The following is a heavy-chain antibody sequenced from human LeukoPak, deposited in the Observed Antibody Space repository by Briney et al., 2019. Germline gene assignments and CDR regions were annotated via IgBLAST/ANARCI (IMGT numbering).Heavy chain of an antibody. D-gene: IGHD5-12*01. J-gene: IGHJ4*02. V-gene: IGHV3-23*01. Sequence: GASLRLSCAASGFIFSNYAMSWVRQAPGKGLEWVSAIGGRDGGTYYADSVRGRFTISRDNSKNTLYLQMNSLRLEDTALYYCAGGDPYRGYDYPGVWGQGTLVTVSS. CDR1: GFIFSNYA. CDR3: AGGDPYRGYDYPGV. CDR2: IGGRDGGT.